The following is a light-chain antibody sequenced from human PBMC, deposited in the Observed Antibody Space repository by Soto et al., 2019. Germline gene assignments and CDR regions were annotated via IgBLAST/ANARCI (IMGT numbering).Light chain of an antibody. CDR2: HVS. V-gene: IGLV2-14*01. CDR3: SSYTSTSTYV. Sequence: QSVLTQPASVSGSPRQSITISCTGTSSDVVGYNYVSWYQQYPGKAPKLMIYHVSNRPSGVSNRFSGSKSGNSASLTISGLQAEDEADYYCSSYTSTSTYVFGTGTKVTVL. J-gene: IGLJ1*01. CDR1: SSDVVGYNY.